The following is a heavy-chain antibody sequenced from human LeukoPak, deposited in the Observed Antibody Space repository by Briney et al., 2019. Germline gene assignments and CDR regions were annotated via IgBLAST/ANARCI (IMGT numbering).Heavy chain of an antibody. CDR3: ARGYDSNSYSPGFDP. CDR2: IYSSGST. V-gene: IGHV4-31*03. D-gene: IGHD3-22*01. CDR1: GDSVSRGGYY. Sequence: SQTLSLTCTVSGDSVSRGGYYWSWIRQHPVKGLEWIGYIYSSGSTFYNPSLKSRLALSKDTSKNQFSLNLSSVTAADTAVYYCARGYDSNSYSPGFDPWGQGTLVTVSS. J-gene: IGHJ5*02.